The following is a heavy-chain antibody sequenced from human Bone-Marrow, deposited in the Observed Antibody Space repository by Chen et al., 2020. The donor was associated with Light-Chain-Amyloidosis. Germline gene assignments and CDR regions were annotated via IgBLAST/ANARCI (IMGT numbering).Heavy chain of an antibody. CDR1: GFSFRVYG. Sequence: QVQLVESGGGAVQPGRSLSLSCAATGFSFRVYGLHCVRLAPGKGLEWVAFIGYDGSQKNYGDSVKGRFTISRDNSKNRVYLQMDSLRAEDTAVYYCARAYCSRFTCYMPALYYYFYYMDVWGTGTTVTVSS. CDR2: IGYDGSQK. D-gene: IGHD2-2*02. CDR3: ARAYCSRFTCYMPALYYYFYYMDV. V-gene: IGHV3-33*01. J-gene: IGHJ6*03.